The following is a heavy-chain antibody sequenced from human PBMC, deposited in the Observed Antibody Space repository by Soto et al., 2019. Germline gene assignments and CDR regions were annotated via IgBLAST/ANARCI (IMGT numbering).Heavy chain of an antibody. D-gene: IGHD2-21*01. Sequence: QVQLQESGPGLVKPSETLSLTCTVSGGSISSYYWNWIRQPPGKGLEWIGYMYYSGYTNYNPSLKSRVTIPLDASKSQFSLKLTSVTAADTAVYYCARGARGGDFDYWGQGTLVTVSS. CDR3: ARGARGGDFDY. CDR1: GGSISSYY. J-gene: IGHJ4*02. CDR2: MYYSGYT. V-gene: IGHV4-59*01.